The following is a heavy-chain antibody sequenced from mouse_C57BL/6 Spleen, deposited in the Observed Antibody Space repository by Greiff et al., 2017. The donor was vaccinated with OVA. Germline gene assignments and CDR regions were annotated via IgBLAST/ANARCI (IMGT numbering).Heavy chain of an antibody. Sequence: VQLQQPGAELVKPGASVKMSCKASGYTFTSYWITWVKQRPGKGLEWIGDIYPGSGSTNYNEKFKSKATLTVDTSSSTAYMQLSSLTSEDSAVYYCARAGLGTGDIDYWGQGTTLTVSS. CDR2: IYPGSGST. D-gene: IGHD3-3*01. CDR1: GYTFTSYW. CDR3: ARAGLGTGDIDY. V-gene: IGHV1-55*01. J-gene: IGHJ2*01.